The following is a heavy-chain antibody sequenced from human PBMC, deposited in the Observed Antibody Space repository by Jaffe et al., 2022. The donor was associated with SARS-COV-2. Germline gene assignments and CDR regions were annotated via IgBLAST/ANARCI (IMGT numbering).Heavy chain of an antibody. CDR1: GFTFSSYS. Sequence: EVQLVESGGGLVKPGGSLRLSCAASGFTFSSYSMNWVRQAPGKGLEWVSSISSSSSYIYYADSVKGRFTISRDNAKNSLYLQMNSLRAEDTAVYYCARGEAHLSSGWYFYGDTQFDYWGQGTLVTVSS. J-gene: IGHJ4*02. D-gene: IGHD6-19*01. CDR3: ARGEAHLSSGWYFYGDTQFDY. V-gene: IGHV3-21*01. CDR2: ISSSSSYI.